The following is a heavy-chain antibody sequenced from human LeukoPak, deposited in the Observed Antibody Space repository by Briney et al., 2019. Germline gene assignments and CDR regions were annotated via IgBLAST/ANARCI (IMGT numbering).Heavy chain of an antibody. Sequence: ASVKVSCKASGYTFTSYYMHWVRQAPGQGLEWMGIINPSGGSTGYAQKFQGRVTMTRDTSTSTVYMELSSLRSEDTAVYYCASTSSSGSMRGYYFDYWGQGTLVTVSS. CDR2: INPSGGST. CDR1: GYTFTSYY. J-gene: IGHJ4*02. D-gene: IGHD3-22*01. V-gene: IGHV1-46*01. CDR3: ASTSSSGSMRGYYFDY.